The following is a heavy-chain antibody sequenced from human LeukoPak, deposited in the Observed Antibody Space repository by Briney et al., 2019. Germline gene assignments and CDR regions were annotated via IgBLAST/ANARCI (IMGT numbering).Heavy chain of an antibody. CDR3: ARDKGGGYSEDERAFDY. CDR1: GFTVSSNY. Sequence: GGSLRLSCAASGFTVSSNYMSWVRQAPGKGLEWVSVIYSGGSTYYADSVKGRFTISRDNSKNTLYLQMNSLRAEDTAVYYCARDKGGGYSEDERAFDYWGQGTLVTVSS. V-gene: IGHV3-53*01. CDR2: IYSGGST. J-gene: IGHJ4*02. D-gene: IGHD1-26*01.